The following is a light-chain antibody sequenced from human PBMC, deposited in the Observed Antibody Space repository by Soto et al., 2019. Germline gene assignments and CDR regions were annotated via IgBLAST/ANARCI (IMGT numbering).Light chain of an antibody. V-gene: IGLV1-44*01. CDR2: TND. Sequence: QSVLTQPPSACGAPGQRVTISCSGSSSNIGRNAVNWYRQLPGTAPRLLIYTNDLRPSGVPDRFSASRSGTSASLAISGLQSEDEANFYCATWDDSLDGPVFGGGTKVTVL. CDR3: ATWDDSLDGPV. CDR1: SSNIGRNA. J-gene: IGLJ2*01.